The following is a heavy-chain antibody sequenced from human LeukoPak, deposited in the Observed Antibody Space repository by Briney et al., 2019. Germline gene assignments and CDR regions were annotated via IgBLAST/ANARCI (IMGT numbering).Heavy chain of an antibody. CDR2: INSDGSST. D-gene: IGHD6-13*01. CDR1: GFTFSSYW. J-gene: IGHJ3*02. Sequence: GGSLRLSCAASGFTFSSYWMHWVRQVPGKGLVWVSRINSDGSSTSYADSVKGRFTISRDNAKNTLYVQMNSLRAEDTAVYYCARTRAAYAFDIWGQGTMVTVSS. CDR3: ARTRAAYAFDI. V-gene: IGHV3-74*01.